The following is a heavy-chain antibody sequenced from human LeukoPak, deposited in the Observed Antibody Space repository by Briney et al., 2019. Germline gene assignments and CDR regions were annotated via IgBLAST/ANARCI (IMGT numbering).Heavy chain of an antibody. V-gene: IGHV3-48*04. CDR2: ISSSDTTI. CDR1: GFSFSSYG. D-gene: IGHD5-24*01. CDR3: ARSRRDNYYYYYGMDV. Sequence: PGGSLRLSCAVSGFSFSSYGMHWVRQAPGKGLEWVSNISSSDTTIHYADSVKGRFTISRDNARNSLYLQMNSLRAEDTAVYYCARSRRDNYYYYYGMDVWGQGTTVTVSS. J-gene: IGHJ6*02.